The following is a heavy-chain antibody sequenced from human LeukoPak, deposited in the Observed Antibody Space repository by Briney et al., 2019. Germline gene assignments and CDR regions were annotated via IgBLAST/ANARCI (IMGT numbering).Heavy chain of an antibody. V-gene: IGHV1-46*01. J-gene: IGHJ4*02. CDR2: INPSGGST. Sequence: GASVKVSCKASGYTFTSYYMHWVRQAPGQGLEWMGIINPSGGSTSYAQKFQGRVTMTRDTSTSTVYMELSSLRSEDTAVYYCATNGKSFSSSWYYGLYYFDYWGQGTLVTVSS. CDR3: ATNGKSFSSSWYYGLYYFDY. CDR1: GYTFTSYY. D-gene: IGHD6-13*01.